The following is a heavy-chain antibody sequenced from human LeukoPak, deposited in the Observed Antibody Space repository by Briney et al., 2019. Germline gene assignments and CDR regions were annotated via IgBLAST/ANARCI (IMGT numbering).Heavy chain of an antibody. D-gene: IGHD4-17*01. J-gene: IGHJ4*02. CDR1: GFTFSSYG. Sequence: GRSLRLSCAASGFTFSSYGMHWVRQAPGKGLEWVAVISYDGSNKYYADSVKGRFTISRDNSKNTLYLQMNSLRAEDTAVYYCASGSQARWPVDYWGQGTLVTVSS. CDR3: ASGSQARWPVDY. V-gene: IGHV3-30*03. CDR2: ISYDGSNK.